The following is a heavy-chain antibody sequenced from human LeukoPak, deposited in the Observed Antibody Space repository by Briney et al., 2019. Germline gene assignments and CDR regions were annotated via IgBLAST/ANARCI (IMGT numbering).Heavy chain of an antibody. CDR2: INPNSGAT. Sequence: ASVTVSCKASGYTFTGYYMHWVRQAPGQGLEWMGWINPNSGATNYAQKFQGRVTMTRDTSISTAYMELCRLRSDDTAVYYCARGTIQLASSWGQGTLVTVSS. CDR1: GYTFTGYY. V-gene: IGHV1-2*02. D-gene: IGHD5-18*01. CDR3: ARGTIQLASS. J-gene: IGHJ4*02.